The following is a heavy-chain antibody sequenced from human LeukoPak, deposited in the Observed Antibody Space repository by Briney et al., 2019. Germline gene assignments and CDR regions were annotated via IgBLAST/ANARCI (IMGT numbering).Heavy chain of an antibody. CDR3: ARDAYYYDSSGYLGVDY. CDR1: GGSFSGYY. Sequence: SETLSLTCAVYGGSFSGYYWSWIRQPPGKGLEWIGEINHSGSTNYNPSLKSRVTMSVDTSKNQFSLKLSSVTAADTAVYYCARDAYYYDSSGYLGVDYWGQGTLVTVSS. CDR2: INHSGST. D-gene: IGHD3-22*01. J-gene: IGHJ4*02. V-gene: IGHV4-34*01.